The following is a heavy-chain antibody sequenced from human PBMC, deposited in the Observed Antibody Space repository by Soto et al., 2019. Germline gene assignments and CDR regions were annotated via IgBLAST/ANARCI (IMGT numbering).Heavy chain of an antibody. J-gene: IGHJ3*02. V-gene: IGHV3-23*01. Sequence: DVQLLESGGGLVQPGGSLRLSCAASGFTFSAYAMSWVRQAPGKGLEWVAGLVGSGDDINYEDSVRGRFTVSRDNSKNTLYLQMNSLRAEDTAVYYCAKDAIANNCLWEPFDMWGQGTEVSVSS. CDR3: AKDAIANNCLWEPFDM. CDR1: GFTFSAYA. CDR2: LVGSGDDI. D-gene: IGHD1-26*01.